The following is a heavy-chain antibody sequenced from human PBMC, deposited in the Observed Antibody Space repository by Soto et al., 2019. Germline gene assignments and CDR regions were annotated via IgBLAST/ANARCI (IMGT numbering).Heavy chain of an antibody. Sequence: SETLSLTCTVSGGSISSSSYYWGWIRQPPGKGLEWIGSIYYSGSTYYNPSLKSRVTISVDTSKNQFSLKLSPVTAADTAVYYCARLGQGSSGWYNCFDYWGQGTLVTVSS. D-gene: IGHD6-19*01. CDR2: IYYSGST. J-gene: IGHJ4*02. CDR3: ARLGQGSSGWYNCFDY. CDR1: GGSISSSSYY. V-gene: IGHV4-39*01.